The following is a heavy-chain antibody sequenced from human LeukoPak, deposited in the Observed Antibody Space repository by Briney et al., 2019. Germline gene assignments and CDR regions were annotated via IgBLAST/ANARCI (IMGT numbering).Heavy chain of an antibody. D-gene: IGHD2-15*01. Sequence: PSETLSLTCAVYGGSFSGHYWSWIRQPPGKGLEWIGEINHSGSTNYNPSLKSRVTISVDTSKNQFSLKLSSVTAADTAVYYCARAHIVVVVAATNYLFDYWGQGTLVTVSS. V-gene: IGHV4-34*01. CDR2: INHSGST. J-gene: IGHJ4*02. CDR1: GGSFSGHY. CDR3: ARAHIVVVVAATNYLFDY.